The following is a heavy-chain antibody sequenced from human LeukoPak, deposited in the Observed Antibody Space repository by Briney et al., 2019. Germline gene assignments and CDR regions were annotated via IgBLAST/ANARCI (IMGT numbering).Heavy chain of an antibody. CDR1: GFTFTNYW. CDR3: AKDLKAYYYDSSGYLDDAFDI. CDR2: LPPDELGI. V-gene: IGHV3-74*01. Sequence: GGSLRLACAASGFTFTNYWMHWVRQAPGMGLVWVSRLPPDELGIIYADSVKGRFTISRDNSKNTLYLQMNSLRAEDTAVYYCAKDLKAYYYDSSGYLDDAFDIWGQGTMVTVSS. D-gene: IGHD3-22*01. J-gene: IGHJ3*02.